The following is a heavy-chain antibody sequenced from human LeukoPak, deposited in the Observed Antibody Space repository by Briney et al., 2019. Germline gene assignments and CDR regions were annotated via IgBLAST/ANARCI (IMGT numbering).Heavy chain of an antibody. Sequence: GGSLRLSCAASGFTFNSYWMSWVRQAPGKGLEWVANIKQDGSEKYYVDPVKGRFTISRDNAKNSLYLQMNSLRAEDTAVYYCARGVVGVAGLVNYWGQGTLVTVSS. D-gene: IGHD6-19*01. J-gene: IGHJ4*02. CDR2: IKQDGSEK. CDR1: GFTFNSYW. CDR3: ARGVVGVAGLVNY. V-gene: IGHV3-7*03.